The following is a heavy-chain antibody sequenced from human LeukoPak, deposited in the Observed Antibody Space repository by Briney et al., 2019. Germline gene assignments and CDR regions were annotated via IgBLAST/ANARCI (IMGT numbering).Heavy chain of an antibody. D-gene: IGHD4-17*01. CDR3: ARVPPDYNDLHDALDL. CDR1: GGSISSYY. CDR2: IYYSGST. J-gene: IGHJ3*01. Sequence: SETLSLTCTVSGGSISSYYWSWIRQPPGKGLEWIGYIYYSGSTNYNPSLKSRVTISVDTPKNQFSLKLSSVTAADTAVYYCARVPPDYNDLHDALDLWGQGTVVTVSS. V-gene: IGHV4-59*01.